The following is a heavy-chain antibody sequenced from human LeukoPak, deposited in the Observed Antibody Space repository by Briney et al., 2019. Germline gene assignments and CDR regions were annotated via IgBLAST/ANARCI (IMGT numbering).Heavy chain of an antibody. V-gene: IGHV4-59*01. D-gene: IGHD1-26*01. CDR2: IYYSGST. J-gene: IGHJ4*02. Sequence: PSEILSLTRTGSGGSISSYYWSWIRQPPGKGPEWIGYIYYSGSTNYNPSLKSRVAISVDTSKNQFSLKLSSVTAADTAVYYCARALSYIVGAPYFDYWGQGTLVTVSS. CDR3: ARALSYIVGAPYFDY. CDR1: GGSISSYY.